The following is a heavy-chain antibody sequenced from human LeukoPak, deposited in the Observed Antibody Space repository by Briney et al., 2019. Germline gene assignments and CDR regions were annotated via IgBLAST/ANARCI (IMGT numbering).Heavy chain of an antibody. CDR1: GFTFDDYA. Sequence: GRSLRLSCAASGFTFDDYAMHWVRHAPGKGLEWVSGISWNSGSIGYADSVKGRFTISRDNAKNSLYLQMNSLRAEDTALYYCAKGIATGSRLYYFDYWGQGTLVTVSS. CDR2: ISWNSGSI. V-gene: IGHV3-9*01. CDR3: AKGIATGSRLYYFDY. J-gene: IGHJ4*02. D-gene: IGHD1-26*01.